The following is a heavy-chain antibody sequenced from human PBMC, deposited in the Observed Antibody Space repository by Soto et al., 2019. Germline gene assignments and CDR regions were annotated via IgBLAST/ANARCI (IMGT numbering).Heavy chain of an antibody. CDR1: GFTVSSTY. CDR2: ISSSSSTT. CDR3: ARIGSVSANFDY. V-gene: IGHV3-48*01. D-gene: IGHD2-21*01. J-gene: IGHJ4*02. Sequence: GGSLRLSCAASGFTVSSTYMNWVRQAPGKGLEWVSYISSSSSTTYYADSVKGRFTFSRDNSKNTMLLQMNSLRAEDTAVYYCARIGSVSANFDYWGLGTLVTVSS.